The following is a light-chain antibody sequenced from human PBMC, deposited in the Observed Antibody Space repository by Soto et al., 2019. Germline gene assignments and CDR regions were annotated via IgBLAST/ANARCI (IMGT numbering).Light chain of an antibody. V-gene: IGKV3-20*01. CDR1: QSISTY. CDR2: GAY. CDR3: QQYDSSPLT. Sequence: TQSPSTLSSSPEERATLSCRASQSISTYLAWYQQKPGQAHRLLIYGAYSRATGIQDRFSGSGSGTDFTLTIRRLEPEDFAVYYCQQYDSSPLTFGQGTKVDI. J-gene: IGKJ1*01.